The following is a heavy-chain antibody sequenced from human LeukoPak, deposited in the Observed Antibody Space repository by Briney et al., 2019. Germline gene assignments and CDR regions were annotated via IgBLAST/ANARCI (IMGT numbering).Heavy chain of an antibody. J-gene: IGHJ4*02. Sequence: GGSLRLSCVASGFAFTTYAMSWVRQAPGKGLEWVSAISGSGGSTYYADSVKGRFTISRDNSKNTLYLQMNSLRAEDTAVYYCAPKLGITMIVVVPFFDYWGQGTLVTVSS. CDR3: APKLGITMIVVVPFFDY. D-gene: IGHD3-22*01. CDR2: ISGSGGST. CDR1: GFAFTTYA. V-gene: IGHV3-23*01.